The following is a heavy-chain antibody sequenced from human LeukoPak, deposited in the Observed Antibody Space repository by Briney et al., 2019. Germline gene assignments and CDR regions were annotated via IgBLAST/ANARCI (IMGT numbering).Heavy chain of an antibody. D-gene: IGHD4-23*01. J-gene: IGHJ3*02. CDR1: GYTFTGYY. CDR3: ARVDYGGNSGAFDI. Sequence: ASVKVSCKASGYTFTGYYMHWVRQAPGQGLEWMGWIDPNSGGTNYAQKFQGRVTMTRDTSISTAYMELSRLRSDDTAVYYCARVDYGGNSGAFDIWGQGTMVTVSS. V-gene: IGHV1-2*02. CDR2: IDPNSGGT.